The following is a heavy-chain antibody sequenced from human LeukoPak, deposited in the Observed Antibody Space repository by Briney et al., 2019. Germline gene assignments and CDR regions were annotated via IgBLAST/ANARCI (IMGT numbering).Heavy chain of an antibody. D-gene: IGHD3-3*01. V-gene: IGHV3-48*01. J-gene: IGHJ4*02. CDR2: ISTSSRTI. Sequence: GGSLRLSCAVSGFNFSTYNMNWVRQAPGKGLEWVSYISTSSRTIYYADSVKGRFTISRDNAKNSLYLQMNSLRAEDPAVYYCARDGYDFWSDYPTTLDYWGQGTLVTVSP. CDR3: ARDGYDFWSDYPTTLDY. CDR1: GFNFSTYN.